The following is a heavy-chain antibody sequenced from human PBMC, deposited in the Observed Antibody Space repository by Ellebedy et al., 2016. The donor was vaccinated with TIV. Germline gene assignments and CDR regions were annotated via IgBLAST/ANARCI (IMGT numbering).Heavy chain of an antibody. V-gene: IGHV3-21*04. D-gene: IGHD5-24*01. CDR2: ISPTGVIT. Sequence: GESLKISCEASRFTFSTYSMNWVRQPPGKGLEWVAAISPTGVITYFADSVQGRFTISSDNANNSLYLQMNSLRVEDTAVYYCTKGYGFEYFQSWGQGTLVTVSS. CDR3: TKGYGFEYFQS. J-gene: IGHJ1*01. CDR1: RFTFSTYS.